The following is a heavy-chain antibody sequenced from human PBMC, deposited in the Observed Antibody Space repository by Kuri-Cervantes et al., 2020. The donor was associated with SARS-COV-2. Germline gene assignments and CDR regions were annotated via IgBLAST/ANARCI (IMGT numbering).Heavy chain of an antibody. D-gene: IGHD2-21*01. J-gene: IGHJ5*02. CDR1: GGSISSQSYY. Sequence: ESLKISCTVSGGSISSQSYYWSWIRQPPGKGLEWIGYIYYSGSTNYNPSLKSRVTISVDTSKNQFSLKLSSVTAAGTAVYYCARTDSPPLNWFDPWGQGTLVTVSS. CDR3: ARTDSPPLNWFDP. CDR2: IYYSGST. V-gene: IGHV4-61*01.